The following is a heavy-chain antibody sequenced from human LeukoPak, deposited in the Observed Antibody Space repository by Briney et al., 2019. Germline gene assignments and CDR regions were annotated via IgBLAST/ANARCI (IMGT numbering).Heavy chain of an antibody. CDR2: NYYSGST. CDR1: GGSISSYY. V-gene: IGHV4-59*01. CDR3: ARGLRGYHFDY. J-gene: IGHJ4*02. D-gene: IGHD5-18*01. Sequence: SETLSLTCTVSGGSISSYYWSWIRQPPGKGLEWIGYNYYSGSTNYNPSLKSRVTISVDTSKNQFSLKLSSVTAADTAVYYCARGLRGYHFDYWGQGTLVTVSS.